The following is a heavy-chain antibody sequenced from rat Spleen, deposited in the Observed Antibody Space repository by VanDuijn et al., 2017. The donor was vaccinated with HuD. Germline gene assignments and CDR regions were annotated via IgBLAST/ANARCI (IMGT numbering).Heavy chain of an antibody. J-gene: IGHJ2*01. CDR3: VREAFGVDY. CDR2: INMDSRII. V-gene: IGHV4-2*01. CDR1: GFNFNDYW. Sequence: EVKLVESGGGLVQPGRSLKLSCAASGFNFNDYWMGWVRQAPGGGLEWIGEINMDSRIIKYAPSLKDKFTISRDNAQNTLYLQMTKLGSEDTAIYYCVREAFGVDYWGQGVMVTVSS. D-gene: IGHD4-3*01.